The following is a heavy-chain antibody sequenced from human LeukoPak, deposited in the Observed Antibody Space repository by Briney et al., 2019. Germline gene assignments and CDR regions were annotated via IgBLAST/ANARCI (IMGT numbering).Heavy chain of an antibody. V-gene: IGHV5-51*01. CDR1: GYSFTSYW. CDR2: IYPGDPDT. CDR3: ARLTMVRGVLDRFDY. D-gene: IGHD3-10*01. Sequence: GESLKISCKGSGYSFTSYWIGWVRQMPGKGLEWMGIIYPGDPDTRYSPSFQGQVTISADKSISTAYLQWSSLKASDTAMYYCARLTMVRGVLDRFDYWGQGTLVTVSS. J-gene: IGHJ4*02.